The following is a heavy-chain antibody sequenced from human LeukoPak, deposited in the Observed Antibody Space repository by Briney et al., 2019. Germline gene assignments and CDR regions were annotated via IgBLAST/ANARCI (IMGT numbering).Heavy chain of an antibody. CDR2: IYSGGFSGGGP. V-gene: IGHV3-66*01. D-gene: IGHD5-24*01. CDR1: GFNVSSHH. CDR3: ARDMRGDGFNSFDH. Sequence: SGGSLRLSCAVSGFNVSSHHMNWVRQAPGKGLEWVSVIYSGGFSGGGPHYADSVKGRFTTSSESSKNTLYLQMNSLRVDDTAVYYCARDMRGDGFNSFDHRGLGILVTVSS. J-gene: IGHJ4*02.